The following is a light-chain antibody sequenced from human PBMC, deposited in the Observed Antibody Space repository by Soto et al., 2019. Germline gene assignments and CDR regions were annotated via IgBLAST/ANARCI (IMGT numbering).Light chain of an antibody. CDR3: SAYAGNNNPVI. V-gene: IGLV2-8*01. CDR2: EVT. J-gene: IGLJ2*01. CDR1: TSDVGGHNF. Sequence: QSLLTPPPPRSGAPGQSVTLSCTGTTSDVGGHNFVSWYQQHPGKAPKFLIYEVTKRPSGVPDRFSGSKSGITASLTVSGLQADDEAYYYCSAYAGNNNPVIFGGGTKVTVL.